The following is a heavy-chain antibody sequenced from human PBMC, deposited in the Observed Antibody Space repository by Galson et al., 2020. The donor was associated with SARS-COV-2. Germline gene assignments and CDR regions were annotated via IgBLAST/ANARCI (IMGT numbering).Heavy chain of an antibody. Sequence: GESLKISCQASGYRFTSYWIGWVRQMPEKGLEWMGIVFPGDSETRYSPSFQGQVTISADKSISTAYLQWSSLKASDTAIYYCARHTADCSNGICYADYYHGLDVWGQGTAVTVS. V-gene: IGHV5-51*01. CDR1: GYRFTSYW. D-gene: IGHD2-8*01. CDR3: ARHTADCSNGICYADYYHGLDV. J-gene: IGHJ6*02. CDR2: VFPGDSET.